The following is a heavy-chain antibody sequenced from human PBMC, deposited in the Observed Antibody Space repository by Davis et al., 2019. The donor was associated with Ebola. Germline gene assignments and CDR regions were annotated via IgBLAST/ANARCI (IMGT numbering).Heavy chain of an antibody. Sequence: GGSLRLSCAVSGFTFSGHSMHWVRQAPGKGLEWVAVVSYDGSSKYYADSVKGRFTISRDNSKNTLYLQMNSLGAEDTAVYYCARGDGYNFWTVWGQGTMVTVSS. J-gene: IGHJ3*01. CDR1: GFTFSGHS. D-gene: IGHD5-24*01. CDR3: ARGDGYNFWTV. CDR2: VSYDGSSK. V-gene: IGHV3-30*14.